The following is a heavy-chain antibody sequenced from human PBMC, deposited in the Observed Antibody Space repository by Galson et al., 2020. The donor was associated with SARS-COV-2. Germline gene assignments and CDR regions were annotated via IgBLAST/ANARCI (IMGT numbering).Heavy chain of an antibody. Sequence: GGSLRLSCAASGFTFDDYAMHWVRQAPGKGLEWVSYISSRGRPIFYADAVKGRFTVSRDNANNSLYLQMNSLRAEDTAVYYCARSDYDSSGKAYFQHWGQGSLVTVSS. J-gene: IGHJ1*01. D-gene: IGHD3-22*01. CDR2: ISSRGRPI. V-gene: IGHV3-48*03. CDR3: ARSDYDSSGKAYFQH. CDR1: GFTFDDYA.